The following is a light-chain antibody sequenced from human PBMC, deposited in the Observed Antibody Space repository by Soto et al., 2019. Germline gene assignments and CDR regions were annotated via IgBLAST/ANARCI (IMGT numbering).Light chain of an antibody. Sequence: QSVLTQPVSVSVSPGQSITISCTGTSSDVGTYNLVSWYQQHPGKAPKLMIFEGSKRPSGVSNRFSGSTSGNTASLTISGLQVEDEAHYYCCSYAGSGTYVFGTGTKVTVL. V-gene: IGLV2-23*01. J-gene: IGLJ1*01. CDR3: CSYAGSGTYV. CDR2: EGS. CDR1: SSDVGTYNL.